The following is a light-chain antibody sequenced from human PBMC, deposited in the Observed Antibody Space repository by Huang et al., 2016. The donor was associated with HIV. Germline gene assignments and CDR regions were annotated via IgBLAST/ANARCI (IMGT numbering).Light chain of an antibody. CDR2: GAS. CDR1: QSVTSN. V-gene: IGKV3-15*01. CDR3: QQYNNWPPWT. Sequence: EIVMTQSPATLSVSPGERATLSCRASQSVTSNLAWYQQKPGQAPRLLIDGASTRATGIPARFSGSGSGTEVTLTISSLQSEDVAVYYCQQYNNWPPWTFGQGTKVEIK. J-gene: IGKJ1*01.